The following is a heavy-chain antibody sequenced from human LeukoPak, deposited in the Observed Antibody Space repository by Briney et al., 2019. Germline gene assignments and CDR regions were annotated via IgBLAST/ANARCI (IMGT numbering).Heavy chain of an antibody. Sequence: GGSLRLSCAASGFTFSSYGMHWVRQAPGKGLEWVAFIRYDGSNKYYADSVKGRFTISRDNSKNTLYLQMNSLRAEDTAVYYCAKPKLLWFGEFPFDYWGQGTLVTVSS. D-gene: IGHD3-10*01. CDR1: GFTFSSYG. CDR3: AKPKLLWFGEFPFDY. V-gene: IGHV3-30*02. CDR2: IRYDGSNK. J-gene: IGHJ4*02.